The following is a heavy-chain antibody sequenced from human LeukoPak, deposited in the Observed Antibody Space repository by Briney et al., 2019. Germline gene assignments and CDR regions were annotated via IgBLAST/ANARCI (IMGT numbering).Heavy chain of an antibody. CDR3: AREPNGFLEWFHLDY. CDR2: ISYDGSNK. V-gene: IGHV3-30-3*01. CDR1: GFTFSSCA. D-gene: IGHD3-3*01. Sequence: AGGSLRLSCAASGFTFSSCAMHWVRQAPGKGLEWVAVISYDGSNKYYADSVKGRFTTSRDNSKNTLYLQMNSLRAEDTAVYYCAREPNGFLEWFHLDYWGQGTLVTVSS. J-gene: IGHJ4*02.